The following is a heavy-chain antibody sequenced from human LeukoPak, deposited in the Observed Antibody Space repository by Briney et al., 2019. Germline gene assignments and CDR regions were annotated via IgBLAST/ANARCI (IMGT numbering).Heavy chain of an antibody. CDR1: GFTFSSYA. CDR3: AKDGEGSTSRPTLFDY. CDR2: ISGSGGST. Sequence: GGSLRLSCAASGFTFSSYALSWVRQAPGKGLEWVSAISGSGGSTNYADSVKGRFTISRDNSKNTLYLQMNSLRAEDTAVYYCAKDGEGSTSRPTLFDYWGQGTLVTVSS. D-gene: IGHD3-10*01. V-gene: IGHV3-23*01. J-gene: IGHJ4*02.